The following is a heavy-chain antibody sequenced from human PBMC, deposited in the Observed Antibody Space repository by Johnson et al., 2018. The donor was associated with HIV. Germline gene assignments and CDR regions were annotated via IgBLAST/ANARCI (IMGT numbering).Heavy chain of an antibody. V-gene: IGHV3-9*01. CDR1: GFTFDDYA. J-gene: IGHJ3*02. D-gene: IGHD2-15*01. CDR3: ASGRVGGNDAFDI. Sequence: VQLVESGGGLVQPGRSLRLSCAASGFTFDDYAMHWVRQAPGKGLEWVPGISWNSGSIGYADSVKGRFTISRDNAKNSLYLQMNSLRAEDTAVYYCASGRVGGNDAFDIWGQGTMVTVSS. CDR2: ISWNSGSI.